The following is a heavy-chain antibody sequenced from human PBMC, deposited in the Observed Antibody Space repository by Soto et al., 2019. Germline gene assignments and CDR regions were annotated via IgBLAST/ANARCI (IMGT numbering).Heavy chain of an antibody. CDR2: IADGGDTT. Sequence: PGGSLRLSCAACGFSFSSYEMNWVRQAPGKGLEWVSAIADGGDTTYYADSVKGRFTISRDNSKNTLYLQMDSLRAEDTAVYHCAKNRGIIMIVESWGQGTLVTVSS. D-gene: IGHD3-22*01. J-gene: IGHJ4*02. V-gene: IGHV3-23*01. CDR3: AKNRGIIMIVES. CDR1: GFSFSSYE.